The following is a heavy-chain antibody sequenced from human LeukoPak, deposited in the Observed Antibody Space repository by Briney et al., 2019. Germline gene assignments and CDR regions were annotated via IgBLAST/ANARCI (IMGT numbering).Heavy chain of an antibody. D-gene: IGHD4-17*01. CDR2: IYYSGST. J-gene: IGHJ4*02. CDR1: GGSISSSSYY. Sequence: SETLSLTCTVSGGSISSSSYYWGWIRQPPGKGLEWIGSIYYSGSTYYNPSLKSRVTISVDTSKNQFSLKLSSVTAADTAVYYCARVGLRRIPDYWGQGTLVTVSS. V-gene: IGHV4-39*01. CDR3: ARVGLRRIPDY.